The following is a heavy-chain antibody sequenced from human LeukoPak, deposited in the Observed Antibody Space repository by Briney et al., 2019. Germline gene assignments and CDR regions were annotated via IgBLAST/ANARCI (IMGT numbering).Heavy chain of an antibody. Sequence: PSESLSLTCVVYGGSFSGYYWSWIRQPPGKGLGWIGAINPSGSTNYNPSLKSRVTISVDTSKNQFSLKLSSVTAADTAVYYCARRPVRAKGGRYRKYYFDYWGQGTLVTVSS. D-gene: IGHD3-16*02. V-gene: IGHV4-34*01. CDR3: ARRPVRAKGGRYRKYYFDY. CDR1: GGSFSGYY. J-gene: IGHJ4*02. CDR2: INPSGST.